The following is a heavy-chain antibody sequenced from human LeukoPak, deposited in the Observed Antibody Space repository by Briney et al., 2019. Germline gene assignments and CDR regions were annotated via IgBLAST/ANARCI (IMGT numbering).Heavy chain of an antibody. D-gene: IGHD5-18*01. CDR2: IYYSGST. CDR3: ARSVQLWFQGNAFDI. Sequence: PSETLSLTCTVSGGSISSYYWSWIRQPPGKGLEWIGYIYYSGSTNYNPSLKSRVTISVDTSKNQFSLKLSSVTAADTAVYYCARSVQLWFQGNAFDIWGQGTMVTVSS. V-gene: IGHV4-59*01. CDR1: GGSISSYY. J-gene: IGHJ3*02.